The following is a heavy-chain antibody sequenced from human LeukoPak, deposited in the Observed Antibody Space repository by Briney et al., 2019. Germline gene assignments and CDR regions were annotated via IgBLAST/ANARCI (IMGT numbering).Heavy chain of an antibody. V-gene: IGHV1-46*01. Sequence: GASVKVSCKASGYTFTSYYMHWVRQAPGQGLEWMGIINPDGVTTTYAQEFQGRVTMTRDTSTSTVYMELSSLRSEDTAVYYCARGLPIDYWGQGTLVTVSS. CDR2: INPDGVTT. CDR1: GYTFTSYY. CDR3: ARGLPIDY. J-gene: IGHJ4*02.